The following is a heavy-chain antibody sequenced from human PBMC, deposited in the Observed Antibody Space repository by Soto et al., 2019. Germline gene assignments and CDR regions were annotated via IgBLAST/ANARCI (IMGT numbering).Heavy chain of an antibody. CDR2: ISGSGGST. CDR3: AKDHSGYDSNAFDI. CDR1: GFTFSSYA. J-gene: IGHJ3*02. D-gene: IGHD5-12*01. V-gene: IGHV3-23*01. Sequence: GGSLRLSCAASGFTFSSYAMSWVRQAPGKGLEWVSAISGSGGSTYYADSEKGRFTISRDNSKKTLYLQMNSLRAEDTAVYYCAKDHSGYDSNAFDIWGQGTMVTVSS.